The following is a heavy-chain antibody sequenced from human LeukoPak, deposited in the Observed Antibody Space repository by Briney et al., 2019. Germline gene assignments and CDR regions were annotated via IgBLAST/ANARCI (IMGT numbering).Heavy chain of an antibody. V-gene: IGHV4-59*01. J-gene: IGHJ4*02. CDR1: GGSISSYY. CDR2: IYYSGST. CDR3: ASLSITGWLY. Sequence: SETLSLTCTVSGGSISSYYWSWIPQPPGKGLEWIGYIYYSGSTNYNPSLKSRVTISVDTSKNQFSLKLSSVTAADTAVYYCASLSITGWLYWGQGTLVTVSS. D-gene: IGHD6-19*01.